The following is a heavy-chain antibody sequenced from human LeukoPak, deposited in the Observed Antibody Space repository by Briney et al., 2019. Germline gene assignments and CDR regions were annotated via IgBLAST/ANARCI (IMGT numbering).Heavy chain of an antibody. V-gene: IGHV4-39*07. J-gene: IGHJ6*02. Sequence: PSETLSLTCTVSGGSISSSSYYWGWIRQPPGKGLEWIGSIYYSGSTYYNPSLKSRVTISVDTSKNQFSLKLSSVTAADTAVYYCARAKAVAGIDYYYYGMDVWGQGTTVTVSS. CDR3: ARAKAVAGIDYYYYGMDV. CDR1: GGSISSSSYY. CDR2: IYYSGST. D-gene: IGHD6-19*01.